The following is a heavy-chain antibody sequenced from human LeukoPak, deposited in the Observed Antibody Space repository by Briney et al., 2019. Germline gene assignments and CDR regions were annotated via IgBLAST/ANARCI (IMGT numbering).Heavy chain of an antibody. J-gene: IGHJ4*02. CDR1: GFPFSSYW. D-gene: IGHD3-3*01. CDR3: AKGKSYDFWSGYYLDY. Sequence: PGGSLRLSCVASGFPFSSYWMTWVRQAPGKGLEWVSAISGSGGSTYYADSVKGRFTISRDNSKNTLYQQMNSLRAEDTAVYYCAKGKSYDFWSGYYLDYWGQGTLVTVSS. V-gene: IGHV3-23*01. CDR2: ISGSGGST.